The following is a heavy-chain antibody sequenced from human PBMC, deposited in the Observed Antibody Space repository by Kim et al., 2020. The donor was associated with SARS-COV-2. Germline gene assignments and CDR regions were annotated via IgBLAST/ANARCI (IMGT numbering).Heavy chain of an antibody. CDR2: IFSDRRT. CDR1: GFTVSADH. Sequence: GGSLRLSCAASGFTVSADHMSWVRQAPGKELEWVSLIFSDRRTFYADSVKGRFTISGDDSRNTVYLQMNSLRPEDTAAYYCARHDWFDPWGHGTQVTVS. J-gene: IGHJ5*02. V-gene: IGHV3-53*01. CDR3: ARHDWFDP.